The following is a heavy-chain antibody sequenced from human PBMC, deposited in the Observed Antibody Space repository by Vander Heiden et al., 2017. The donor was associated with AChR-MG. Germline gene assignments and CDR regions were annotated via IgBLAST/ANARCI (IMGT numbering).Heavy chain of an antibody. CDR1: GGPIRSGGYY. CDR3: ARSLYYYDSSGYPDY. Sequence: QVQLQESGPGLVKPSQTLSLTCTVPGGPIRSGGYYWSWIRQHPGKGLEWIGYIYYSGSTYYNPSLKSRVTISVDTSKNQFSLKLSSVTAADTAVYYCARSLYYYDSSGYPDYWGQGTLVTVSS. V-gene: IGHV4-31*03. J-gene: IGHJ4*02. CDR2: IYYSGST. D-gene: IGHD3-22*01.